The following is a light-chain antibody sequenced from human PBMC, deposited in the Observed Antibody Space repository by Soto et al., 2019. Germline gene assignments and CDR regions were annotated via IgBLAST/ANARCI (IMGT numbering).Light chain of an antibody. CDR3: GTWDGSLNIYV. CDR1: SSNIGNNY. J-gene: IGLJ1*01. Sequence: QSVLTQPPSGSVAPGQKVTISCSGSSSNIGNNYVSWYQQLPGTAPKLLIYDNNKRPSGIPDRFSGSRSGTSATLGITGLQTGDEADYYCGTWDGSLNIYVFGTGTKLTVL. CDR2: DNN. V-gene: IGLV1-51*01.